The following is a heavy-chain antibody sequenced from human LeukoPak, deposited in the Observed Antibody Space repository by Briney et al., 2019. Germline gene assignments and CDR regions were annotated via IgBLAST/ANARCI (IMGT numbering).Heavy chain of an antibody. V-gene: IGHV3-21*01. J-gene: IGHJ4*02. D-gene: IGHD3-22*01. CDR3: ARDFPLCYDSNGFSGFDY. CDR1: GFTFSSYT. Sequence: GGSLRLSCAASGFTFSSYTMNWVRQAPGKGLEWVSSISSSSGFIYYADSVKGRFTISRDNAKNSLYLQMNSLRDDDTAVYHCARDFPLCYDSNGFSGFDYWGLGTLVTVSS. CDR2: ISSSSGFI.